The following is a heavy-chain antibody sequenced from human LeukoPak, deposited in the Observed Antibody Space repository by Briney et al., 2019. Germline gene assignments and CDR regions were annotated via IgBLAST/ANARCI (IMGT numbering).Heavy chain of an antibody. CDR2: IYPGDSDT. CDR3: AGMEGSYYGYYGMDV. D-gene: IGHD1-26*01. CDR1: GYSFTSYW. V-gene: IGHV5-51*01. J-gene: IGHJ6*02. Sequence: GESLKISCKGSGYSFTSYWIGWVRQMPGKGLEWMGIIYPGDSDTRYSPSFQGQVTISADKSISTAYLQWSSLKASDTAMYYCAGMEGSYYGYYGMDVWGQGTTVTVSS.